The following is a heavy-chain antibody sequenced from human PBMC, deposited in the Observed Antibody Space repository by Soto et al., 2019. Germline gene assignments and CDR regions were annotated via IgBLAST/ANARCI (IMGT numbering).Heavy chain of an antibody. D-gene: IGHD6-13*01. CDR1: GFTFRSFT. CDR3: TRDASRDSSARGWFDP. J-gene: IGHJ5*02. Sequence: GGSLRLSCAASGFTFRSFTMNWVRQAPGKGLEWVSTISSNSAYIYYTDALRGRFTISRDNAKNPLHLQMNSLRAEDTAVYYCTRDASRDSSARGWFDPWGPGTLVTVSS. V-gene: IGHV3-21*01. CDR2: ISSNSAYI.